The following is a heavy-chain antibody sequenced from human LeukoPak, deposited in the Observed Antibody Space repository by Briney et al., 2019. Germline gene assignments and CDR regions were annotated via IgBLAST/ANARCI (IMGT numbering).Heavy chain of an antibody. Sequence: ASVKVSCKASGYTFTGYYMHWVRQAPGQGLEWMGWINPNRGGTNYAQKFQGRVTMTRDTSISTAYMELSRLRSDDTAVYYCARGVSAVAGTDYWGQGTLVTVSS. CDR3: ARGVSAVAGTDY. CDR2: INPNRGGT. CDR1: GYTFTGYY. V-gene: IGHV1-2*02. J-gene: IGHJ4*02. D-gene: IGHD6-19*01.